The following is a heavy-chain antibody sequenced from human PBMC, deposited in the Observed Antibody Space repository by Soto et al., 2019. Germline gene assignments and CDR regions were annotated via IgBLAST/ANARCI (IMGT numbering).Heavy chain of an antibody. J-gene: IGHJ6*03. D-gene: IGHD6-6*01. CDR1: GFTFSDYY. V-gene: IGHV3-11*01. CDR2: ISSSGSTI. Sequence: QVQLVESGGGLVKPGGSLRLSCAASGFTFSDYYMSWIRQAPGKGLEWVSYISSSGSTIYYANSVKGRFTISRDNAKNSLYLQMNSLRAEDTAVYYCARESGSSSSPYYYYYMDVWVKGTTVTVSS. CDR3: ARESGSSSSPYYYYYMDV.